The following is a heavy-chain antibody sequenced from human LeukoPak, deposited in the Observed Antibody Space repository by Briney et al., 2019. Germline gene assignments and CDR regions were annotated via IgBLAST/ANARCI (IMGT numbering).Heavy chain of an antibody. V-gene: IGHV4-34*01. CDR3: AGGPGTVGLSP. Sequence: SETLSLTCNVSGGSFTNYYWSWICQTPEKGLELIGQINHSGDTSYNPSLRRRITLSVDRSKNPFFPEVASVTAADTGVYYCAGGPGTVGLSPWGQGTLVTVSS. CDR2: INHSGDT. J-gene: IGHJ5*02. D-gene: IGHD1/OR15-1a*01. CDR1: GGSFTNYY.